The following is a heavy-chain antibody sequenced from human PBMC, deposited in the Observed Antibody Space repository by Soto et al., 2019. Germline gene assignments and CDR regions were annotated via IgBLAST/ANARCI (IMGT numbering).Heavy chain of an antibody. D-gene: IGHD3-16*01. CDR2: ILPEDSDT. V-gene: IGHV5-51*01. Sequence: GGSLKISCKASGYIIKNYWIGWVRQMPGQGVEWVGSILPEDSDTRYSPSFHGHVTISVAKSISTAYVQWSSLKASYSAIYYCFRGGVTSRTFDYWGQGTLVTVSS. J-gene: IGHJ4*02. CDR1: GYIIKNYW. CDR3: FRGGVTSRTFDY.